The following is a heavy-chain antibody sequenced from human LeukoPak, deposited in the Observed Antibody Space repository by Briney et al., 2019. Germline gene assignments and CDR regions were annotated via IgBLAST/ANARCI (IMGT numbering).Heavy chain of an antibody. D-gene: IGHD3-16*01. CDR1: GFTFSNYAM. V-gene: IGHV4-4*02. Sequence: PGGSLRLSCAASGFTFSNYAMSWVRQPPGKGLEWIGEIYHSGSTNYNPSLKSRVTISVDQSKNQFSLKLSSVTAADTAVYYCARRTGSYGGIEYSPQWGHGTLVTVSS. CDR3: ARRTGSYGGIEYSPQ. J-gene: IGHJ1*01. CDR2: IYHSGST.